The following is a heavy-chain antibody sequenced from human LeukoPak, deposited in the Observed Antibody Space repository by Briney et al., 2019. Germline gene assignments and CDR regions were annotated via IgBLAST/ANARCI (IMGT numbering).Heavy chain of an antibody. CDR2: INPSGGST. CDR1: GYTFTGYY. V-gene: IGHV1-46*01. D-gene: IGHD6-13*01. J-gene: IGHJ4*02. CDR3: ARGLESSSWLKYYFDY. Sequence: GASVKVSCKASGYTFTGYYMHWVRQAPGQGLEWMGIINPSGGSTSYAQKFQGRVTMTRDTSTSTVYMELSSLRSEDTAVYYCARGLESSSWLKYYFDYWGQGTLVTVSS.